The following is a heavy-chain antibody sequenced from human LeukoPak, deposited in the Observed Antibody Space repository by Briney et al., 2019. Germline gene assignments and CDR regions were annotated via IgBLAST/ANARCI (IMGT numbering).Heavy chain of an antibody. V-gene: IGHV3-30*02. D-gene: IGHD2-15*01. CDR3: AKSWTSKYCSGGSCYHSPFDY. Sequence: NKYYADSVKGRFTISRDNSKNTLYLQMNSLRAEDTAVYYCAKSWTSKYCSGGSCYHSPFDYWGQGTLVTVSS. CDR2: NK. J-gene: IGHJ4*02.